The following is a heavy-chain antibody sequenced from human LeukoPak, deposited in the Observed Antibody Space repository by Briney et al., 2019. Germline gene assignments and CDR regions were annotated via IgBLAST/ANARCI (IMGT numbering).Heavy chain of an antibody. Sequence: GESLKISCKGSGYSFTSYWIGWVRQMPGKGLEWMGIIYPGDSDTRYSPSFQGQVTISADKSISTAYLQWSSLKASDTAMYYCARQVYCSGGSCYVNWFDPWGQGTLVTVSS. CDR1: GYSFTSYW. CDR2: IYPGDSDT. V-gene: IGHV5-51*01. CDR3: ARQVYCSGGSCYVNWFDP. D-gene: IGHD2-15*01. J-gene: IGHJ5*02.